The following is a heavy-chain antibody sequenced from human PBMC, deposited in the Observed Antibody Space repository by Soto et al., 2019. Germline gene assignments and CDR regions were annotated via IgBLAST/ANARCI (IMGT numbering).Heavy chain of an antibody. D-gene: IGHD6-19*01. CDR3: ASSAGHAGDLFHYNGMDV. CDR2: VYTSDYT. J-gene: IGHJ6*02. V-gene: IGHV4-4*08. CDR1: GASIRSYY. Sequence: PSETLSLTCSVSGASIRSYYWHWIQQPPGKGLEWIGYVYTSDYTRYSSSLKSRVTISVDTSKSQFYLRLNSVTAADTAVYYCASSAGHAGDLFHYNGMDVWGQGNTVTVAS.